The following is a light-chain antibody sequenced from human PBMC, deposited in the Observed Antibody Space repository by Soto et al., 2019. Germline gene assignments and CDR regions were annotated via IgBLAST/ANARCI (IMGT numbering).Light chain of an antibody. CDR2: GAY. Sequence: DIQMTQSPSSLSASVGDRVTITCQASQDISNHLNWYQQTSWKAPKLLIYGAYNLETGVPSRFTGGKSGTHFTFTITSLQPEDVATYFCQQCGNLPQTFGGGTKVEI. CDR3: QQCGNLPQT. J-gene: IGKJ4*01. V-gene: IGKV1-33*01. CDR1: QDISNH.